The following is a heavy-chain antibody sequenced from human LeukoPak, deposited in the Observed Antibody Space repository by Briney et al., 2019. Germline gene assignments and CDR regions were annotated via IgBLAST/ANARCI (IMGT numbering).Heavy chain of an antibody. CDR2: IIPIFATA. CDR3: ARDYGDYLFDY. Sequence: GSSVKVSCKASGGTFSNYAINWVRQAPGQGLEWMGGIIPIFATANYAQKFQGRVTITADESTSTAYMELSSLRSEDTAVYYCARDYGDYLFDYWGQGTLVTVSS. D-gene: IGHD4-17*01. J-gene: IGHJ4*02. V-gene: IGHV1-69*01. CDR1: GGTFSNYA.